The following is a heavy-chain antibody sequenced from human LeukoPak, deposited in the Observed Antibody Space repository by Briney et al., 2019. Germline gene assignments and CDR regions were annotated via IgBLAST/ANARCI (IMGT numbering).Heavy chain of an antibody. Sequence: SETLSLTCTVSGGSISSSSYYWGWIRQPPGKGLEWIGSIYNSGSTYYNPSLKSRVTISVDTSKNQFSLKLSSVTAADTAVYYCARGLDYDSSGYYYRDAFDIWGQGTMVTVSS. J-gene: IGHJ3*02. CDR3: ARGLDYDSSGYYYRDAFDI. D-gene: IGHD3-22*01. CDR1: GGSISSSSYY. CDR2: IYNSGST. V-gene: IGHV4-39*07.